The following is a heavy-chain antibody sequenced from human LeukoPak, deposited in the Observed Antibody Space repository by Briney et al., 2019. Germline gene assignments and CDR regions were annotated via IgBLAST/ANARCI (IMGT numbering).Heavy chain of an antibody. CDR3: ARDPLGGSCFDY. V-gene: IGHV3-7*01. J-gene: IGHJ4*02. CDR1: GFTFRSHW. D-gene: IGHD3-16*01. Sequence: PGGSLRLSCAASGFTFRSHWMSWVRQPPGKGLEWVANIKHDGSEKYYVDSVKGRFTISRDNAKNSLYLQMNSLRAEDTAVYYCARDPLGGSCFDYWGQGTLVTVSS. CDR2: IKHDGSEK.